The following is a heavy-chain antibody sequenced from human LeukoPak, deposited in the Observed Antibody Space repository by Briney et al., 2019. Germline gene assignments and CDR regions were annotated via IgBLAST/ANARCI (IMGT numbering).Heavy chain of an antibody. CDR3: ARDYSGEWEQLTGWWFDP. CDR1: GNTFTSYY. V-gene: IGHV1-46*01. D-gene: IGHD1-26*01. Sequence: ASVNVSCTASGNTFTSYYMHWVRQAPGQGLEWMGIINPSGGSTNYAQKFQGRVSMTRDMSTSTVYMELSDLRPEATAVYYCARDYSGEWEQLTGWWFDPWGQGTLVIVSS. CDR2: INPSGGST. J-gene: IGHJ5*02.